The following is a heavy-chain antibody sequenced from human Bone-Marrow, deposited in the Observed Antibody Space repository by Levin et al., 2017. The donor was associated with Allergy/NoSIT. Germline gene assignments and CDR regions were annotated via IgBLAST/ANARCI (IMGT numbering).Heavy chain of an antibody. CDR1: GYTFTSYD. V-gene: IGHV1-8*01. CDR2: MNPNSGNT. D-gene: IGHD6-6*01. CDR3: AKSYSSSDPDAFDI. J-gene: IGHJ3*02. Sequence: ASVKVSCKASGYTFTSYDINWVRQATGQGLEWMGWMNPNSGNTGYAQKFQGRVTMTRNTSISTAYMELSSLRSEDTAVYYCAKSYSSSDPDAFDIWGQGTMVTVSS.